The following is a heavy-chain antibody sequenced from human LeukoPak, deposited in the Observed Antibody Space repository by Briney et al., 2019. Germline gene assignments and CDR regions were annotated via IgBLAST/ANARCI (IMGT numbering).Heavy chain of an antibody. J-gene: IGHJ2*01. Sequence: PSETLSLTCAVYGGSFSGYYWSWIRQPPGKGLEWIGEINHSGSTNYNPSLKSRVTISVDTSKNQFSLKLSSVTAADTAVYYCARMRYGSGNWYFDLWGRGTLVTVSS. CDR1: GGSFSGYY. V-gene: IGHV4-34*01. CDR3: ARMRYGSGNWYFDL. CDR2: INHSGST. D-gene: IGHD3-10*01.